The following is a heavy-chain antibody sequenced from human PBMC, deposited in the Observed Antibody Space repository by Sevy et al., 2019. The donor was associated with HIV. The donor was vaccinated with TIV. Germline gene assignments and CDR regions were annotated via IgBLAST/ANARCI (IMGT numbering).Heavy chain of an antibody. V-gene: IGHV3-23*05. CDR3: ARGEQWLSFNY. Sequence: GGSLRLSCAASGFTFSNYAMNWVRQAPGKGLERVSVIYGNNSTYYADFVKGRFTISRDNSKNTLYLQMNSLRVEDTAIYYCARGEQWLSFNYWGQGTLVTVSS. CDR2: IYGNNST. D-gene: IGHD6-19*01. J-gene: IGHJ4*02. CDR1: GFTFSNYA.